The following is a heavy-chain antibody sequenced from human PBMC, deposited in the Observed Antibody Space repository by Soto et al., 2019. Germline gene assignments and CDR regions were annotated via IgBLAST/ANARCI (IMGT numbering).Heavy chain of an antibody. J-gene: IGHJ3*02. Sequence: EVQLVESGGGLVQPGGSLRLSCVASGFTFRTYWMHWLRQVPGKGLVWMSRFNSDGSIGYADSVKGRFTISIDNAKNTVAVQMNSVRADETAVYYCARGQWGAFDIWGQGTTGTVSA. CDR3: ARGQWGAFDI. CDR2: FNSDGSI. CDR1: GFTFRTYW. V-gene: IGHV3-74*01. D-gene: IGHD6-19*01.